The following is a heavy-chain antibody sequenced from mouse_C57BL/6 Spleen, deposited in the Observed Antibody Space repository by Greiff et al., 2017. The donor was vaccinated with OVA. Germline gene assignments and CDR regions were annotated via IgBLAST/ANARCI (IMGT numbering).Heavy chain of an antibody. J-gene: IGHJ3*01. V-gene: IGHV1-72*01. CDR1: GYTFTSYW. CDR3: AREEAYYYGSSFLFAY. Sequence: QVQLQQPGAELVKPGASVKLSCKASGYTFTSYWMHWVKQRPGRGLEWIGRIDPNSGGTKYNEKFKSKATLTVDKPSSTAYMQLSSLTSEDSAVYYCAREEAYYYGSSFLFAYWGQGTLVTVSA. D-gene: IGHD1-1*01. CDR2: IDPNSGGT.